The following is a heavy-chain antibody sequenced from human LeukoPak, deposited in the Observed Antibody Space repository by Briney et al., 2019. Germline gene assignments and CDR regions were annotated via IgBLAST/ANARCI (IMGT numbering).Heavy chain of an antibody. CDR3: AKDRGGVPPNSFDP. CDR2: ISGSGGST. V-gene: IGHV3-23*01. Sequence: GGSLRLSCAASGFTFSSYAMGWVRQAPGKGLEWVSAISGSGGSTYYADSVKGRFTISRDNTKNTLYLQMNSLRAEDTAVYYCAKDRGGVPPNSFDPWGQGTLVTVSS. D-gene: IGHD3-3*01. CDR1: GFTFSSYA. J-gene: IGHJ5*02.